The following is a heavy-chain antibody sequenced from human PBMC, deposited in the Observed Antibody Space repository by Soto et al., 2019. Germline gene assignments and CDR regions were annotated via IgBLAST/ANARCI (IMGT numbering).Heavy chain of an antibody. CDR1: GGTFSSYA. CDR2: IIPIFGTA. D-gene: IGHD1-7*01. V-gene: IGHV1-69*06. Sequence: SVKVSCKASGGTFSSYAISWVRQAPGQGLEWMGGIIPIFGTANYAQKFQGRVTITADKSTSTAYMELSSLRSEDTAVYYCARRNYRYNWNYVGYYYYGRGVRGQGTTVTIAS. J-gene: IGHJ6*02. CDR3: ARRNYRYNWNYVGYYYYGRGV.